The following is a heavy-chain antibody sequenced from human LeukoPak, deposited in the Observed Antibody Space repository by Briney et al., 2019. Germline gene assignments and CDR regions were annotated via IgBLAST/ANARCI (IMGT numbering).Heavy chain of an antibody. J-gene: IGHJ4*02. CDR1: GFTFSSYS. CDR2: ICSCCSYI. Sequence: GGSLRLSCAASGFTFSSYSMNWGRQAPGKGVEWVSSICSCCSYIYSLHSLTVPFPISTDNAKTSLYLQMNSLRAEDTAVYYCARAPLAVAGTGTGYWGQGTLVTVSS. V-gene: IGHV3-21*01. CDR3: ARAPLAVAGTGTGY. D-gene: IGHD6-19*01.